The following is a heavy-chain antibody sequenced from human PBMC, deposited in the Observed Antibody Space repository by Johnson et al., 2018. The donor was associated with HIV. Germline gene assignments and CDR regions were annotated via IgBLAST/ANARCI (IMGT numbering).Heavy chain of an antibody. Sequence: QVHLVESGGGVVQPGRSLRLSCAASGFNFSSYGMHWVRQAPGKGLEWVAVIWYDGSNKYYADSVKGRFTISRDNSKNTMYLQMNSLRVEDTAVYYCARLKNGAFDIWGQGTMVTVSS. CDR3: ARLKNGAFDI. J-gene: IGHJ3*02. CDR1: GFNFSSYG. D-gene: IGHD2-8*01. V-gene: IGHV3-33*01. CDR2: IWYDGSNK.